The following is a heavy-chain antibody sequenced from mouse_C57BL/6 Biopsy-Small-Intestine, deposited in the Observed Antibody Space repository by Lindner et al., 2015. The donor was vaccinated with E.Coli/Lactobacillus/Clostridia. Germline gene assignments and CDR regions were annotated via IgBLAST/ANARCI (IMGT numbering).Heavy chain of an antibody. CDR3: TTRGYYDVDY. CDR2: IDPVDGHT. V-gene: IGHV14-1*01. J-gene: IGHJ4*01. Sequence: VQLQESGAELVRPGASVKLSCTASGFNIKDYYLHWVKQRPEQGLEWIGRIDPVDGHTEYAPKFQGKATMIADTSSNTAYLQLSSLTSEDTAVYYCTTRGYYDVDYWGQGTSVTVSS. CDR1: GFNIKDYY.